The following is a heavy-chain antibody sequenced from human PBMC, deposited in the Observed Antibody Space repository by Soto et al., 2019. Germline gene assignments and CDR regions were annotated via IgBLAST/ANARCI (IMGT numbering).Heavy chain of an antibody. Sequence: ETLSLTCTVSGSSISSSGYYWGWIRQPPGRGLEWIGSLYYNVGTYYNPSLKSRVTISADTSKNQFSLMLTSVTAADTAVYYCARGRKEYSSNWYVEWGQGTLVTAAS. CDR3: ARGRKEYSSNWYVE. CDR2: LYYNVGT. CDR1: GSSISSSGYY. D-gene: IGHD6-13*01. J-gene: IGHJ4*02. V-gene: IGHV4-39*01.